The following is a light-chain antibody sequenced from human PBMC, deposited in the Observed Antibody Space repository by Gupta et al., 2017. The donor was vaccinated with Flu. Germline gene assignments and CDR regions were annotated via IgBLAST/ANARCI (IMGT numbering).Light chain of an antibody. CDR3: QQYGSSRT. J-gene: IGKJ1*01. CDR2: GAS. Sequence: EIVLTQSPGTLSLSPGERATLSCKASQSVSSSYFAWDQQKPGQAPRPLIYGASTRGTGIPARFSGSGSGTDFTLTISRLEPEDFAVYYCQQYGSSRTFGQGTKVEIK. V-gene: IGKV3-20*01. CDR1: QSVSSSY.